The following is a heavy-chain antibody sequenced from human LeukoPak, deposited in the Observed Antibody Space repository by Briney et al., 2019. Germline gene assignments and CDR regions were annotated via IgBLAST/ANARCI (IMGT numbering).Heavy chain of an antibody. CDR1: GYTLTGKS. J-gene: IGHJ4*01. V-gene: IGHV1-24*01. D-gene: IGHD6-13*01. CDR2: FDPEDGKT. CDR3: TTGGGRSIWYGFEY. Sequence: ASVKVSCKVSGYTLTGKSMHWVRQAPGKGLEWMGGFDPEDGKTIYAQNFQGRVTMTEDTSTDTAYVELTSLTSEDTAVYYCTTGGGRSIWYGFEYWGHGTLVTVSS.